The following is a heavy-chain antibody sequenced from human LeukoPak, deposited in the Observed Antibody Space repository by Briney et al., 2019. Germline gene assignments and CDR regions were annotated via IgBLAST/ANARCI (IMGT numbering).Heavy chain of an antibody. D-gene: IGHD3-16*02. V-gene: IGHV4-59*01. CDR3: AKYVWGSYPTFEDY. CDR1: GGSISSYY. J-gene: IGHJ4*02. Sequence: PSETLSLTCTVSGGSISSYYWSWIRQPPGKGLEWIGYISYSGSTNCNPSLKSRVTISVDTSKNQFSLKLSSVTAADTAVYYCAKYVWGSYPTFEDYWGQETLVTVSS. CDR2: ISYSGST.